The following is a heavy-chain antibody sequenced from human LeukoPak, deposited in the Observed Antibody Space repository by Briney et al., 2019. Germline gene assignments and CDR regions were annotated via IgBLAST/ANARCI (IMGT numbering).Heavy chain of an antibody. CDR2: ISSSGSTI. CDR3: ARDGDYVAYGMDV. J-gene: IGHJ6*02. D-gene: IGHD4-17*01. V-gene: IGHV3-48*03. CDR1: GFTFSSYE. Sequence: GGSLRLSCAASGFTFSSYEMNWVRQAPGKGLEWVSYISSSGSTIYYADSVKGRFTISRDNAKNSLYLQMNSLRAEDTAVYYCARDGDYVAYGMDVWGQGTTVTVSS.